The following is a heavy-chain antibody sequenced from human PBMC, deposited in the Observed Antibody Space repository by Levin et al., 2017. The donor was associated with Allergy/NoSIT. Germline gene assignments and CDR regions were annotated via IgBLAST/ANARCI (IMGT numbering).Heavy chain of an antibody. Sequence: SGGSLRLSCAASGFTFSSYGMHWVRQAPGKGLEWVAVISYDGSNKYYADSVKGRFTISRDNSKNTLYLQMNSLRAEDTAVYYCAKDRGYDILTGYPDYWGQGTLVTVSS. CDR3: AKDRGYDILTGYPDY. D-gene: IGHD3-9*01. CDR2: ISYDGSNK. V-gene: IGHV3-30*18. CDR1: GFTFSSYG. J-gene: IGHJ4*02.